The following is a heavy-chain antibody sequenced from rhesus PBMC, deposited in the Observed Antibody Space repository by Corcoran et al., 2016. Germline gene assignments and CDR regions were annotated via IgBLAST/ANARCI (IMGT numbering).Heavy chain of an antibody. CDR2: SGG. V-gene: IGHV4-127*01. D-gene: IGHD5-30*01. J-gene: IGHJ4*01. Sequence: QVQLKESGPGLVKPSETLSLTCTVVGDSIISGYARSWFRQPPGKGLEWIGDSGGYYTPSLKSRVTISTDTSKSQFSLKLSSVTAADTAVYYCARARSGYSGYTHFDYWGQGVLVTVSS. CDR3: ARARSGYSGYTHFDY. CDR1: GDSIISGYA.